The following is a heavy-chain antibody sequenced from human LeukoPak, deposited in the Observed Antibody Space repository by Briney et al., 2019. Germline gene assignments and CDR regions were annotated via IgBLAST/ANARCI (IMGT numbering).Heavy chain of an antibody. CDR2: ISYDGSKT. D-gene: IGHD2-8*02. V-gene: IGHV3-30*03. CDR3: ARLPPSVFGVGTGDFDY. J-gene: IGHJ4*02. CDR1: GFTFSTYG. Sequence: PGGTLRLSCEVSGFTFSTYGMYWVRQAPGKGLESVAVISYDGSKTYYADSVKGRSTISRDNPKNTVYLQLNSLTSDDTAVYYCARLPPSVFGVGTGDFDYWGQGTLVTASS.